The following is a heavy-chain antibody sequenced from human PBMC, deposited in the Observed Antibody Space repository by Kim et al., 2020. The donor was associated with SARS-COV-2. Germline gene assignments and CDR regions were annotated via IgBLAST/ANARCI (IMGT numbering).Heavy chain of an antibody. Sequence: NYSPSLKGRVTMSVDTADNQFSLRLNSVAAADTAVYYCARESGTSRYFDYWGQGILVTVSS. CDR3: ARESGTSRYFDY. J-gene: IGHJ4*02. V-gene: IGHV4-4*07.